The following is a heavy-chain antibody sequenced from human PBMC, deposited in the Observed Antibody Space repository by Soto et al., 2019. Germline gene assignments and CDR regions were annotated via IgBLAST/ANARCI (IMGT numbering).Heavy chain of an antibody. CDR1: GFTFSRHG. D-gene: IGHD4-17*01. CDR3: ARDDDYPDNGFDY. Sequence: QVQLVESGGGVVQPGTSLRLSCAASGFTFSRHGMHWVRQTPGKGLEWLAVILNDASGHWYADSVKGRFTISRDNFENTLCLQMNGLRVEDAAMYFCARDDDYPDNGFDYWGQGTLVTVSS. J-gene: IGHJ4*02. CDR2: ILNDASGH. V-gene: IGHV3-33*01.